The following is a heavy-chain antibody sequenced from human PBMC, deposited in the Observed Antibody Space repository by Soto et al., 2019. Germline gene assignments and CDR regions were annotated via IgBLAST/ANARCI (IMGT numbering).Heavy chain of an antibody. Sequence: GGSLRLSCAASGFTFSSYGMHWVRQAPGNGLEWVAVIWYDGSNKYYADSVKGRFTISRDNSKNTLYLQMNSLRAEDTAVYYCARDSSPYDILTGYLGSYYYYYYGMDVWGQGTTVTVSS. CDR1: GFTFSSYG. CDR2: IWYDGSNK. CDR3: ARDSSPYDILTGYLGSYYYYYYGMDV. J-gene: IGHJ6*02. V-gene: IGHV3-33*01. D-gene: IGHD3-9*01.